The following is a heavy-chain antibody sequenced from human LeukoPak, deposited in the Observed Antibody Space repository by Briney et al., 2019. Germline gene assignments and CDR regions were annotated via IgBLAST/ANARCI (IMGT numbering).Heavy chain of an antibody. V-gene: IGHV4-31*03. CDR2: IYYSGST. J-gene: IGHJ3*02. CDR1: GGSISSGGYY. Sequence: SETLSLTCTVPGGSISSGGYYWSWIRQHPGKGLEWIGYIYYSGSTYYNPSLKSRVTISVDTSKNQFSLKLSSVTAADTAVYYCARDCSSTSCYDHDAFDIWGQGTMVTVSS. CDR3: ARDCSSTSCYDHDAFDI. D-gene: IGHD2-2*01.